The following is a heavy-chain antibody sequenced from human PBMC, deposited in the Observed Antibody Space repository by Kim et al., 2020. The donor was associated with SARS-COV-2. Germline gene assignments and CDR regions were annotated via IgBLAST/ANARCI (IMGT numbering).Heavy chain of an antibody. Sequence: GGSLRLSCAASGFTFSSYAMSWVRQAPGKGLEWVSAICGSGGRSDYADSVEGRIIISKDNSKNMLHLQKNSLRAEDTALYYCAKVPDDSSGYYFVYFDY. J-gene: IGHJ4*01. CDR3: AKVPDDSSGYYFVYFDY. CDR2: ICGSGGRS. V-gene: IGHV3-23*01. CDR1: GFTFSSYA. D-gene: IGHD3-22*01.